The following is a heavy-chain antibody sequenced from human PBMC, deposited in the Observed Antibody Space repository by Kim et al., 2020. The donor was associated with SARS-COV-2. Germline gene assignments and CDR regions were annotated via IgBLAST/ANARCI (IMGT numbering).Heavy chain of an antibody. CDR2: YRGST. V-gene: IGHV4-59*09. CDR3: ARGFDP. Sequence: YRGSTNDNPNLHVRVTIPVDTSKNPFSLKLSAVTAADTAVYYCARGFDPWGQGTLVTVSS. J-gene: IGHJ5*02.